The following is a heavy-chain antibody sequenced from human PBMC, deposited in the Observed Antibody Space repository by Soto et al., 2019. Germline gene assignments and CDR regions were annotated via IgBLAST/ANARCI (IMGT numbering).Heavy chain of an antibody. J-gene: IGHJ4*02. D-gene: IGHD2-15*01. V-gene: IGHV1-3*01. CDR3: ARDLGGWPDY. Sequence: ASVTVSCKASVFTFTSSAMQWVRHARGQRLEWMGWINAGNGNTKYAQKFQGRVTITGDSSASTAYMELSSLRSEDTAVYYCARDLGGWPDYWGQGTLVTVSS. CDR1: VFTFTSSA. CDR2: INAGNGNT.